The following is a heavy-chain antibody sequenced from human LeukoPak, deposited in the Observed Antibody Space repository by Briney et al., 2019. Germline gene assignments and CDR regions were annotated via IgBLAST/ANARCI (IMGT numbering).Heavy chain of an antibody. Sequence: PGGSLRLSCAASGFTFSSYSMNWVRQAPGKGLEWVSYISSSSSTIYYADSVKGRFTISRDNAKNSLYLQMSSLRAEDTAVYYCARDEANLPLFRYYYDSSGSPDAFDIWGQGTMVTVSS. CDR1: GFTFSSYS. V-gene: IGHV3-48*01. CDR2: ISSSSSTI. CDR3: ARDEANLPLFRYYYDSSGSPDAFDI. J-gene: IGHJ3*02. D-gene: IGHD3-22*01.